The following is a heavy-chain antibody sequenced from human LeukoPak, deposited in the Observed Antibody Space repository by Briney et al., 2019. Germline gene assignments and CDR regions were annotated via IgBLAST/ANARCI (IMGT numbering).Heavy chain of an antibody. CDR2: IRYDATNK. CDR1: GFTFSSYG. J-gene: IGHJ4*02. D-gene: IGHD3-10*01. V-gene: IGHV3-30*02. CDR3: AKDRSYSGSGSYSGTSDY. Sequence: GSLRLSCAASGFTFSSYGMHWVRQAPGKGLEWVAFIRYDATNKYYADSVEGRFTISRDNSKNTLYLQVNSLRPEDTAVYYCAKDRSYSGSGSYSGTSDYWGQGTLVTVSS.